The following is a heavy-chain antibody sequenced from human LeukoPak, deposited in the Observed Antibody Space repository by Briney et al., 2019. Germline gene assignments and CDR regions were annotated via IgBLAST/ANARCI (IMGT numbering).Heavy chain of an antibody. Sequence: SETLSLTCTVSGGSISSSSYYWGWIRQPPGKGLEWIGSIYYSGSTYYNPSLKSRVTISVDTSKNQFSLKLSSVTAADTAVYYCARSLGVLLWFGEQISFDYWGQGTLVTVSS. CDR2: IYYSGST. V-gene: IGHV4-39*01. CDR3: ARSLGVLLWFGEQISFDY. CDR1: GGSISSSSYY. J-gene: IGHJ4*02. D-gene: IGHD3-10*01.